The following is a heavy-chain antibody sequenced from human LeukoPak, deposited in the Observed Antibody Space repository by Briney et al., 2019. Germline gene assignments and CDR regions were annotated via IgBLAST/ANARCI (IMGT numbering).Heavy chain of an antibody. V-gene: IGHV1-2*02. CDR3: TREGIAARPRGKNDY. CDR1: GYTLNGCY. J-gene: IGHJ4*02. D-gene: IGHD6-6*01. CDR2: INPNSGAT. Sequence: ASVKVSCKGSGYTLNGCYMHWVRQAPGQGFEWMGWINPNSGATNYAQKFQGRVTLTRDSSISSGYMELSSLTSDDTAIYYCTREGIAARPRGKNDYWGQGTLVTVSS.